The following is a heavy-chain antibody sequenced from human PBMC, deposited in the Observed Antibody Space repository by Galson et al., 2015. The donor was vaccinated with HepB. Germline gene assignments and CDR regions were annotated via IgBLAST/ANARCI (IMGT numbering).Heavy chain of an antibody. J-gene: IGHJ4*02. CDR1: GYTFTSYA. CDR3: ARVAAAAPPLGRDY. D-gene: IGHD6-13*01. Sequence: SVKVSCKASGYTFTSYAMNWVRQAPGQGLEWMGWINTNTGNPTYAQGFTGRFVFSLDTSVSTAYLQISSLKAEDTAVYYCARVAAAAPPLGRDYWGQGTLVTVSS. V-gene: IGHV7-4-1*02. CDR2: INTNTGNP.